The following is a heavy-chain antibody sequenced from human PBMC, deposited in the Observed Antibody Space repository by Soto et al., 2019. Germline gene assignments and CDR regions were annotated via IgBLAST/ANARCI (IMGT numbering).Heavy chain of an antibody. J-gene: IGHJ6*02. Sequence: GESLKISCAASGFTFSSYGMHWVRQAPGKGLEWVAVISYDGSNKYYADSVKGRFTISRDNSKNTLYLQMNSLRAEDTAVYYCANGYSSSWYYYYGMDVWGQGTTVTVSS. D-gene: IGHD6-13*01. CDR3: ANGYSSSWYYYYGMDV. CDR2: ISYDGSNK. V-gene: IGHV3-30*18. CDR1: GFTFSSYG.